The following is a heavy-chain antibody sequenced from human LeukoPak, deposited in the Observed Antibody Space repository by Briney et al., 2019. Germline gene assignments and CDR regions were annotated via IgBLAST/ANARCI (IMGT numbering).Heavy chain of an antibody. CDR1: GGSFSGYY. V-gene: IGHV4-34*01. Sequence: PSETLSLTCAVYGGSFSGYYWSWIRQPPGKGLEWIGEINHSGSTNYNPSLKGRVTISVDTSKNQFPLKLNSVTAADTAVYYCARGRVGATPVFDYWGQGTLVTVSS. CDR2: INHSGST. CDR3: ARGRVGATPVFDY. J-gene: IGHJ4*02. D-gene: IGHD1-26*01.